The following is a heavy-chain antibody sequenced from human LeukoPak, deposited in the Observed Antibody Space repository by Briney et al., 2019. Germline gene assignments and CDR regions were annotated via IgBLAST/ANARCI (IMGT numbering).Heavy chain of an antibody. J-gene: IGHJ4*02. CDR1: GGSFSGYY. CDR3: ARSGYNRFDY. V-gene: IGHV4-34*01. Sequence: SETLSLTCAVYGGSFSGYYWSWIRQPPGKGLEWIGEINHSGSTNYNPSLKSRVTISVDTSKNQFSLKLSSVTAADTAVYYCARSGYNRFDYWGQGTLVTVSS. D-gene: IGHD5-24*01. CDR2: INHSGST.